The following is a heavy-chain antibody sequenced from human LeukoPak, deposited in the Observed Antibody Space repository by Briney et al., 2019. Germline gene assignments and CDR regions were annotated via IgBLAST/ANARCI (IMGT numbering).Heavy chain of an antibody. Sequence: SGPTLVNPTQTLTLTCTFSVFSLSTSGVGVGWIRQPPGKALEWLALIYWNDDKRYSPSLKSRLTITKDTSKNQVVLTMTNMDPVDTATYYCAHRRRYCSSTSCYGLDDYWGQGTLVTVSS. J-gene: IGHJ4*02. D-gene: IGHD2-2*01. CDR2: IYWNDDK. CDR3: AHRRRYCSSTSCYGLDDY. CDR1: VFSLSTSGVG. V-gene: IGHV2-5*01.